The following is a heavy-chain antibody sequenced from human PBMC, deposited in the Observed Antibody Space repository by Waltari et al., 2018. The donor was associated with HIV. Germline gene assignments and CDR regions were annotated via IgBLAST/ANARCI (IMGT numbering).Heavy chain of an antibody. CDR3: ARTVGTSISGVITYNWFDS. CDR1: ADTINNYY. D-gene: IGHD3-3*01. CDR2: IYYTGTS. Sequence: QVQLQESGQGLVTPSETLSLTCNVSADTINNYYLPWIRQSPAKGLEWIGYIYYTGTSNYNPSPSLKSRVTMSLDTSKTQFSLKLTSVSAADTAVYYCARTVGTSISGVITYNWFDSWGQGTLVTVSS. V-gene: IGHV4-59*01. J-gene: IGHJ5*01.